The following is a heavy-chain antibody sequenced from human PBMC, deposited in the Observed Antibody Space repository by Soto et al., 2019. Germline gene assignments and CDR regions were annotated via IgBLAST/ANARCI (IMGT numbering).Heavy chain of an antibody. CDR3: ARHHDYGDYSGN. D-gene: IGHD4-17*01. CDR2: MNPNSGNK. Sequence: QVQLVQSGAEVKKPGASVKVSCKASGYTFTSYDINWVRQATGQGLEWMGWMNPNSGNKGYAQKVQGRVTMTRNTSISTAYMELSSLRSEDTAVYYCARHHDYGDYSGNWGQGTLVTVSS. CDR1: GYTFTSYD. J-gene: IGHJ4*02. V-gene: IGHV1-8*01.